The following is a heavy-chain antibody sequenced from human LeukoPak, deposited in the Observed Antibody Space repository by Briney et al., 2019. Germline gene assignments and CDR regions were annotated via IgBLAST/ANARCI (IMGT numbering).Heavy chain of an antibody. Sequence: ASVKVSCKASGYTFTGYYIHWVRQAPGQGLEWMGWISPHSGATNYAHSFQDRVTMTRDTSISTAYMELSRLNSDDTAVYYCARDGAGGDYESSDYYAYYFDYWGQGTLVTVSS. J-gene: IGHJ4*02. CDR3: ARDGAGGDYESSDYYAYYFDY. CDR2: ISPHSGAT. CDR1: GYTFTGYY. V-gene: IGHV1-2*02. D-gene: IGHD3-22*01.